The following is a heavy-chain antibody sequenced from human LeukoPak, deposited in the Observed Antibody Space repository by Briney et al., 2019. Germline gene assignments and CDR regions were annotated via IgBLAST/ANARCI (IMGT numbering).Heavy chain of an antibody. CDR1: GFTFSIYW. D-gene: IGHD1-14*01. J-gene: IGHJ4*02. CDR3: ARASFETDIDY. CDR2: IKEDGSEK. Sequence: TGGSLRLSCAVSGFTFSIYWMSWVREAPGKGLEWVGNIKEDGSEKYYVDYMKGRFTISRDNSKNSLYLQMNSLRVEDTAVYYCARASFETDIDYWGQGTLVTVSS. V-gene: IGHV3-7*01.